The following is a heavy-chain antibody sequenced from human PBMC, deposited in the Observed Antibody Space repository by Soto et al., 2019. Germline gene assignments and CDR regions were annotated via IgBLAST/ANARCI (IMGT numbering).Heavy chain of an antibody. D-gene: IGHD3-10*01. CDR1: GFTFSSYA. V-gene: IGHV3-23*01. CDR3: AKDRGRDGPNRKNYYYSYGMDV. CDR2: ISGSGGST. J-gene: IGHJ6*02. Sequence: EVQLLESGGGLVQPGGSLRLSCAASGFTFSSYAMSWVRQAPGKGLEWVSAISGSGGSTYYADSVKGRFTISRDNSKNTLYLQMNSLRAEDTAVYYCAKDRGRDGPNRKNYYYSYGMDVWGQGTTVTVSS.